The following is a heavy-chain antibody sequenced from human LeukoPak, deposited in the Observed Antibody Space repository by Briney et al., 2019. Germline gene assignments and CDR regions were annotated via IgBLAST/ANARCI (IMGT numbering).Heavy chain of an antibody. Sequence: PSETLSLTCGISVYSIRSGDYWGWIRQGPEKGLEWIATPYGSSTPSYNPSLRNRISMSMDTAKGHFSLSITSVTAADTAVYYCARAYHWNYGFSFQYNWFDPWGQGTLVIVSS. V-gene: IGHV4-38-2*01. D-gene: IGHD1-7*01. CDR3: ARAYHWNYGFSFQYNWFDP. CDR1: VYSIRSGDY. CDR2: PYGSSTP. J-gene: IGHJ5*02.